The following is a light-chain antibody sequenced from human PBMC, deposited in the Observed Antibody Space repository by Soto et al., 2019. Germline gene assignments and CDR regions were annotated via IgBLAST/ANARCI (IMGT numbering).Light chain of an antibody. CDR3: QQRSNWPLFT. CDR1: QSVSSY. CDR2: DAS. V-gene: IGKV3-11*01. Sequence: EIVLTQSPATLSLSPGERATLSCRASQSVSSYLAWYQQKPGQAPRLLMYDASNRATGIPARFSGSGSGTDFTLTISSLEPEDVAVYYCQQRSNWPLFTFGPGTKVEIK. J-gene: IGKJ3*01.